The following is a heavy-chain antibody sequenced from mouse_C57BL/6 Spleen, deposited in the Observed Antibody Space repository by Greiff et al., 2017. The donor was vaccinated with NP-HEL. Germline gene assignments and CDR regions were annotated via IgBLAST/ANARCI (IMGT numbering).Heavy chain of an antibody. CDR2: IYPSCGST. V-gene: IGHV1-55*01. D-gene: IGHD1-1*01. Sequence: QVQLQQPGAELVKPGASVKMSCKASGYTFTSYWITWVKQRPGQGLEWIGDIYPSCGSTSYNEKFKSKATLTVDTSSSTAYMQLSSLTSEDSAFDYCAIKTTVVAGWLDYWGQGTTLTVSS. CDR3: AIKTTVVAGWLDY. J-gene: IGHJ2*01. CDR1: GYTFTSYW.